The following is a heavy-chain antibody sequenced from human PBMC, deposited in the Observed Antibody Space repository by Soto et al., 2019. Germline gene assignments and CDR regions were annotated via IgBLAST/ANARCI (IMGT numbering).Heavy chain of an antibody. J-gene: IGHJ6*02. CDR2: VGGSGDGT. Sequence: PGGSLRLSCAASGFTFSTYTMTWVRQAPGKGLEWVSSVGGSGDGTYYADSVKGRFTISRDNSKNTLYLQMNSLRAEDTALYYCAKGPAGRSGYYGMDVWGQGTTVTVSS. CDR1: GFTFSTYT. V-gene: IGHV3-23*01. CDR3: AKGPAGRSGYYGMDV. D-gene: IGHD3-10*01.